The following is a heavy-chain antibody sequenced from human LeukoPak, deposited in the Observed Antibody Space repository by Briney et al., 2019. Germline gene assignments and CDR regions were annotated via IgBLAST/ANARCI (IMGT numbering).Heavy chain of an antibody. CDR2: INHSGST. Sequence: SETLSLTCAVYGGSFSGYYWSWIRQPPGKGLEWIGEINHSGSTNYNPSLKSRVTISVDTSKNQFSLKQSSVTAADTAVYYCARGFCSGGSCYGAFDIWGQGTMVTVSS. J-gene: IGHJ3*02. CDR3: ARGFCSGGSCYGAFDI. CDR1: GGSFSGYY. D-gene: IGHD2-15*01. V-gene: IGHV4-34*01.